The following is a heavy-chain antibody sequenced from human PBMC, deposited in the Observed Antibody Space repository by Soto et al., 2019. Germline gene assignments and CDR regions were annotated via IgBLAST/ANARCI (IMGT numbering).Heavy chain of an antibody. V-gene: IGHV1-8*01. CDR3: ARERSSGWYVDY. CDR1: GYTFTSYD. D-gene: IGHD6-19*01. J-gene: IGHJ4*02. CDR2: MNPNSGNT. Sequence: QVQLVQSGAEVKKPGASVKVSCKASGYTFTSYDINWVRQATGQGLEWMGWMNPNSGNTVYAQKFQGRVTMTSNTSVSTAYMELSSLRSEDTSVYYWARERSSGWYVDYWGQGTLVTVSS.